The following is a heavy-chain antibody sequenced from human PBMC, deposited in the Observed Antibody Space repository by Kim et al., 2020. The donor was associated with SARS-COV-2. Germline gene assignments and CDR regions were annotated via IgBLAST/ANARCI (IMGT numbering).Heavy chain of an antibody. D-gene: IGHD3-10*01. CDR3: AKGVLPPYYYGMDV. Sequence: GGSLRLSCAASGFTFSSYAMSWVRQAPGKGLEWVSAISGSGGSTYYADSVKGRFTISRDNSKNTLYLQMNSLRAEDTAVYYCAKGVLPPYYYGMDVWGQGTTVTVSS. CDR1: GFTFSSYA. CDR2: ISGSGGST. J-gene: IGHJ6*02. V-gene: IGHV3-23*01.